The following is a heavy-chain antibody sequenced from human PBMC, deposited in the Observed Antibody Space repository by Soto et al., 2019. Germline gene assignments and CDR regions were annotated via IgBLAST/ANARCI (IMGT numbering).Heavy chain of an antibody. CDR2: ISYDGSNE. CDR3: AKATYSGSYFSDY. D-gene: IGHD1-26*01. V-gene: IGHV3-30*18. CDR1: GFSFSSYG. Sequence: QVQLVESGGGVVQPGRSLRLSCAASGFSFSSYGLHWVRQAPGKGLEWVAAISYDGSNEYYADSVKGRFTISRDNSKNTVYLQMNSLRAEDTAVYYCAKATYSGSYFSDYWGQGTLVTVSS. J-gene: IGHJ4*02.